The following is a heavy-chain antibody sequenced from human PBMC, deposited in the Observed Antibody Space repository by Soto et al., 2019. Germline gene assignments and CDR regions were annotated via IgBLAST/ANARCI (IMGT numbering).Heavy chain of an antibody. CDR2: IYSGGST. CDR1: GFTVSSNY. J-gene: IGHJ4*02. Sequence: PGGSLRLSCAASGFTVSSNYMGWVRQAPGKGLEWVSIIYSGGSTYYADSVKGRFTISRDNSKNTLYLQMNSLRAEDTAVYYCARGGVPAAMSYWGQGTLVTVSS. D-gene: IGHD2-2*01. V-gene: IGHV3-66*01. CDR3: ARGGVPAAMSY.